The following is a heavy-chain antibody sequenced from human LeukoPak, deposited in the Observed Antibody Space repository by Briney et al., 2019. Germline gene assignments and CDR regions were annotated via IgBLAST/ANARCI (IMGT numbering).Heavy chain of an antibody. CDR3: ASQGRGDAFDI. CDR2: IYSGGST. CDR1: GFTVSSNY. J-gene: IGHJ3*02. Sequence: GGSLRLSCAASGFTVSSNYMSWVRQAPGKGLEWVSVIYSGGSTYYADSVKGRFTISRDNAKNSLYLQMNSLRAEDTAVYYCASQGRGDAFDIWGQGTMVTVSS. D-gene: IGHD1-26*01. V-gene: IGHV3-53*01.